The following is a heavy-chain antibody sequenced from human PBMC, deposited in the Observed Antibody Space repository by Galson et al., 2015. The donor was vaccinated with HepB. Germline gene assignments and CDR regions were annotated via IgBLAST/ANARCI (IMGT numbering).Heavy chain of an antibody. CDR1: GFSFRNHW. D-gene: IGHD6-6*01. CDR2: INGDESTR. CDR3: ARVSSSSSLDG. J-gene: IGHJ6*02. V-gene: IGHV3-74*01. Sequence: SLRLSCAASGFSFRNHWMHWVRQSPGKGLVWVSRINGDESTRSYAVSVKGRFTISRDNAKSTLYLQMDSLRAEDTAVYFCARVSSSSSLDGWGQGTTLTVSS.